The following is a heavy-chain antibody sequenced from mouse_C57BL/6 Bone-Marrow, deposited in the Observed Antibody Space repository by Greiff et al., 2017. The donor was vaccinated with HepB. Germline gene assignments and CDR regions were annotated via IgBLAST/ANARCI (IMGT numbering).Heavy chain of an antibody. Sequence: EVKLQESGGGLVQPGGSLKLSCAASGFTFSDYYMYWVRQTPEKRLEWVAYISNGGGSTYYPDTVKGRFTISRDNAKNTLYLQMSRLKSEDTAMYYCARHPLITTVVVDWYFDVWGTGTTVTVSS. CDR3: ARHPLITTVVVDWYFDV. CDR1: GFTFSDYY. CDR2: ISNGGGST. V-gene: IGHV5-12*01. D-gene: IGHD1-1*01. J-gene: IGHJ1*03.